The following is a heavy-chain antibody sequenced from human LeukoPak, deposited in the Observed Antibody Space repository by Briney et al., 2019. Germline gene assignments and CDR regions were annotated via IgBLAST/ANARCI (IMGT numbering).Heavy chain of an antibody. Sequence: PGRSLRLSCAASGFTFSSYGMHWVRQAPGKGLEWVAVISYDGSNKYYADSVKGRFTISRDNSKNTLYLQMNSLRAEDTAVYYCAKPPAYCGGDCYSEGFDYWGQGTLVTVSS. J-gene: IGHJ4*02. CDR2: ISYDGSNK. D-gene: IGHD2-21*02. CDR1: GFTFSSYG. V-gene: IGHV3-30*18. CDR3: AKPPAYCGGDCYSEGFDY.